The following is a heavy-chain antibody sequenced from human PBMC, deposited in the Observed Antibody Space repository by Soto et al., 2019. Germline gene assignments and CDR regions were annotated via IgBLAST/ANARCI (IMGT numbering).Heavy chain of an antibody. J-gene: IGHJ6*02. CDR1: GVNFSSYD. CDR3: AKEGTVITQVDYHYSAMDV. Sequence: GGSLSLSCEVSGVNFSSYDMHWVRQAPGQGLEWVAVISYDGSKKYYAESVKGRFSISRDNSKKTLYLHMNSPRAEDTAVYYCAKEGTVITQVDYHYSAMDVWGQGTTVTVPS. V-gene: IGHV3-30*18. CDR2: ISYDGSKK. D-gene: IGHD4-17*01.